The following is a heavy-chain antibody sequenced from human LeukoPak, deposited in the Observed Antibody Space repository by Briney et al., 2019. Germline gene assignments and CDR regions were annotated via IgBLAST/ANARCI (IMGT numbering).Heavy chain of an antibody. CDR3: TTEVVLMVYANY. CDR2: IKSKTDGGTT. J-gene: IGHJ4*02. D-gene: IGHD2-8*01. Sequence: PGGSLRLSCAASGFTFSNAWMSWVRQAPGKGLEWVGRIKSKTDGGTTDYAAPVKGRFTISRDDSKNTLYLQMNSLKTEDTGVYYCTTEVVLMVYANYWGQGTLVTVSS. CDR1: GFTFSNAW. V-gene: IGHV3-15*01.